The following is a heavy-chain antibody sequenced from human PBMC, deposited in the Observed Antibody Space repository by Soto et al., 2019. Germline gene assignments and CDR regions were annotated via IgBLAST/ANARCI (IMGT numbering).Heavy chain of an antibody. D-gene: IGHD3-22*01. CDR1: GFTFSSYS. Sequence: GGSLRLSCAASGFTFSSYSMNWVRQAPGKGLEWVSSISSSSSYIYYADSVKGRFTISRDNAKNSLYLQMNSLRAEDTAVYYCARGLYYYDSSGYYSPWGQGTLVTVSS. J-gene: IGHJ5*02. V-gene: IGHV3-21*01. CDR3: ARGLYYYDSSGYYSP. CDR2: ISSSSSYI.